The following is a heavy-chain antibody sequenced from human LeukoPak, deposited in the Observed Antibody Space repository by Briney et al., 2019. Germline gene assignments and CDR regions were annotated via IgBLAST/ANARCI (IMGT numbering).Heavy chain of an antibody. J-gene: IGHJ6*03. Sequence: SQTLSLTCTVSGGSISSGGYYWSWIRQHPGKGLEWIGYIYYSGSTYYNPSLKSRVTISVDTSKNQFSLKLSSVTAADTAVYYCARSYCSSTSCSPYYYYYMDVWGKGTAVTVSS. CDR1: GGSISSGGYY. V-gene: IGHV4-31*03. CDR3: ARSYCSSTSCSPYYYYYMDV. D-gene: IGHD2-2*01. CDR2: IYYSGST.